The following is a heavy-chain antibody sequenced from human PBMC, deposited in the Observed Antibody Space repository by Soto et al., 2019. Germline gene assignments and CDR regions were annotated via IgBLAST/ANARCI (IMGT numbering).Heavy chain of an antibody. CDR3: AREITHYDFWSGYSHSYGMDV. V-gene: IGHV1-2*04. J-gene: IGHJ6*02. CDR2: INPNSGGT. Sequence: ASVKVSCKASGYTFTGYYMHWVRQAPGQGLEWMGWINPNSGGTNYAQKFQGWVTMTRDTSISTAYRELSRLRSDDTAVYYCAREITHYDFWSGYSHSYGMDVWGQGTTVTVSS. D-gene: IGHD3-3*01. CDR1: GYTFTGYY.